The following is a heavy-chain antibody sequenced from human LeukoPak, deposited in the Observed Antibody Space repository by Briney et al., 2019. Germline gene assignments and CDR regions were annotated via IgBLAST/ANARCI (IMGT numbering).Heavy chain of an antibody. Sequence: SETLSLTCTVSGGSISNYYWSWIRQPPGKGLEWIGYIYYSGSTNYNPSLKSRVTISVDTSKNQFSLKVNSVTAADTAVYYCARGITGITATGSEWGQGTLVTVSS. J-gene: IGHJ4*02. D-gene: IGHD6-13*01. CDR2: IYYSGST. CDR1: GGSISNYY. CDR3: ARGITGITATGSE. V-gene: IGHV4-59*01.